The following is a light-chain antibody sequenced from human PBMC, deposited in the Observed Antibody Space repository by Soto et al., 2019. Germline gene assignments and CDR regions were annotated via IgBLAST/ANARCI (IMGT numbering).Light chain of an antibody. Sequence: EIVLTQSPATSSVSQGERATLSCRDSQSVSSHLAWYQQKPGQAPRLLIYDASTRATGIPARFSGSGSGTDFTLTISSLEPEDLAVYYCQQRSNWPITFGQGTRL. CDR1: QSVSSH. J-gene: IGKJ5*01. V-gene: IGKV3-11*01. CDR2: DAS. CDR3: QQRSNWPIT.